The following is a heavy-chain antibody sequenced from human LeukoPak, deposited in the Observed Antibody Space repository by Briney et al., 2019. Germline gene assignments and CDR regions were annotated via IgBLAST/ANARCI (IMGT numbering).Heavy chain of an antibody. V-gene: IGHV4-34*01. CDR3: ARGGSIFGVVIRRNWFDP. J-gene: IGHJ5*02. D-gene: IGHD3-3*01. CDR1: GGSFSGYY. CDR2: INHSGST. Sequence: SETLSLTCAVYGGSFSGYYWSWIRQPPGKGLEWIGEINHSGSTNCNPSLKSRVTISVDTSKNQFSLKLSSVTAADTAVYYCARGGSIFGVVIRRNWFDPWGQGTLVTVSS.